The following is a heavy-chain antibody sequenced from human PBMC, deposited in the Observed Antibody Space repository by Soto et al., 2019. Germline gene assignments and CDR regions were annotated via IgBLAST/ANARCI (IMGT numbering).Heavy chain of an antibody. D-gene: IGHD1-1*01. CDR2: INHSGST. V-gene: IGHV4-34*01. CDR1: GGSFSGYY. Sequence: QVQLQQWGAGLLKPSETLSLTCAVYGGSFSGYYWSWIRQPPGKGLEWIGEINHSGSTNYNTSLKSRVTISVDTSKNQFSLKLSSVTAADTAVYYCARGWKGRFDPWGQGTLVTVSS. CDR3: ARGWKGRFDP. J-gene: IGHJ5*02.